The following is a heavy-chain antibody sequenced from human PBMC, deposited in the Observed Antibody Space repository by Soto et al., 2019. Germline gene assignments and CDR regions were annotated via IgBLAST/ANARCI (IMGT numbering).Heavy chain of an antibody. J-gene: IGHJ6*02. CDR2: IYPGDSDT. D-gene: IGHD6-6*01. CDR3: ARHPAIAARPEYYYGMDV. CDR1: GYSFTSYW. Sequence: GESLKISCKGSGYSFTSYWIGWVCQMPGKGLEWMGIIYPGDSDTRYSPSFQGQVTISADKSISTAYLQWSSLKASDTAMYYCARHPAIAARPEYYYGMDVWGQGTTVTVSS. V-gene: IGHV5-51*01.